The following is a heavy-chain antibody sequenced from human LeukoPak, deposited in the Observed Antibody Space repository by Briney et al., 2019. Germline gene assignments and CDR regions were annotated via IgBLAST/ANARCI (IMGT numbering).Heavy chain of an antibody. D-gene: IGHD2-15*01. Sequence: GGSLRLSCAASGFTVSSNYMSWVRQAPGKGLEWVSVIYSGGSTYYADSVKGRFTISRDNSKNTLYPQMNSLRAEDTALYYCAREKGGYCSGGSCYTSSHFDYWGQGTLVTVSS. V-gene: IGHV3-53*01. CDR1: GFTVSSNY. CDR2: IYSGGST. CDR3: AREKGGYCSGGSCYTSSHFDY. J-gene: IGHJ4*02.